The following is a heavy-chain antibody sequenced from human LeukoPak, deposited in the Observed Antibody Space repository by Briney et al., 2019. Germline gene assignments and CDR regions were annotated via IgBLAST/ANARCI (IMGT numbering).Heavy chain of an antibody. J-gene: IGHJ4*02. V-gene: IGHV4-34*01. CDR3: ASRITMVRGVIRTIPYYFDY. D-gene: IGHD3-10*01. CDR1: GGSFSGYY. CDR2: INHSGST. Sequence: SETLSLTCAVYGGSFSGYYWSWIRQPPGKGLEWIGEINHSGSTNYNPSLKSRVTISVDTSKNQFSLKLSSVTAADTAVYYCASRITMVRGVIRTIPYYFDYWGQGALVTVSS.